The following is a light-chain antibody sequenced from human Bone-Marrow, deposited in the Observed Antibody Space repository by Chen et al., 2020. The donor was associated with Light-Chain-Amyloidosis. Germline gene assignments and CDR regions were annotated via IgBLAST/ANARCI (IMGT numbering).Light chain of an antibody. V-gene: IGLV2-14*01. CDR1: SSDVGGDNH. CDR2: EVT. J-gene: IGLJ1*01. CDR3: SSYTITSTLV. Sequence: QSALTQPACVSGSPGQSITISCTGTSSDVGGDNHVSWYQQHPDKAPKLMIYEVTNRPSWVPDRFSGSKSDNTASLTISGLQTEDEADYFCSSYTITSTLVFGSGTRVTVL.